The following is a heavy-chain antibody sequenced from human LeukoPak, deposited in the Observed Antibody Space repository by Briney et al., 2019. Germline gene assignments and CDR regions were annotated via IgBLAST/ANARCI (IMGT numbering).Heavy chain of an antibody. Sequence: GGSLRLSCAASGFTFSSYAMSWVRQAPGKGLEWVSGISGSGGSTDYADSVKGRFTISRDNSKNTLYLQMNSLRAEDTAVYYCVKPRDGYNYNFDYWGQGTLVTVSS. CDR2: ISGSGGST. J-gene: IGHJ4*02. D-gene: IGHD5-24*01. V-gene: IGHV3-23*01. CDR3: VKPRDGYNYNFDY. CDR1: GFTFSSYA.